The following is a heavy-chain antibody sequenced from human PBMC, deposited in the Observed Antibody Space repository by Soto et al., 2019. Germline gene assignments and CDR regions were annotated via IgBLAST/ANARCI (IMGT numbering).Heavy chain of an antibody. V-gene: IGHV3-11*01. CDR2: VSSSGTTM. J-gene: IGHJ4*02. CDR1: GFTFSDYD. D-gene: IGHD6-6*01. CDR3: ARMGPRAARPSY. Sequence: QVQLAESGGGLVEPGGYLRISCAASGFTFSDYDMSWIRQSPGKGLEWVSFVSSSGTTMYFADSVKGRFTISRDNAKNSLYLQMNSLRAEDTAVYYCARMGPRAARPSYWSQGTLVTVSS.